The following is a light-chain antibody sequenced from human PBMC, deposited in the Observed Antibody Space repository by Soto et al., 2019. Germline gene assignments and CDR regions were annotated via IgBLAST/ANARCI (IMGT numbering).Light chain of an antibody. Sequence: QSVLTQPPSVSGAPGQRVTISCTGSTSDIGAGYDVHWYQHLPGTAPKLLIYRNNQRPSGVPDRFSGSKSGTSASLAISGLRSEDEADYYCAAWDDSLSGYVFGTGTKLTVL. CDR3: AAWDDSLSGYV. CDR1: TSDIGAGYD. V-gene: IGLV1-47*01. CDR2: RNN. J-gene: IGLJ1*01.